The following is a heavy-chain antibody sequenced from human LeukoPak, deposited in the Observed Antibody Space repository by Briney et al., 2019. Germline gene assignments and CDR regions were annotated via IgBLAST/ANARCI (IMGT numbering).Heavy chain of an antibody. D-gene: IGHD2-8*01. V-gene: IGHV4-59*08. Sequence: SETLSLTCSVSGDSVSGFYWNWIRQPPGKKLEWIGNIHYSGSSNYNPSLKSRVIMSIDTSRNQFFLKLSSVTAADTAVYYCALAPNSNWFDFWGQGVLVTVSS. CDR3: ALAPNSNWFDF. CDR1: GDSVSGFY. J-gene: IGHJ5*01. CDR2: IHYSGSS.